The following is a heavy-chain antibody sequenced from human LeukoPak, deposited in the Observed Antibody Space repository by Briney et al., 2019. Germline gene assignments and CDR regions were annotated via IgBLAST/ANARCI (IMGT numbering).Heavy chain of an antibody. CDR1: GFTFSSYE. V-gene: IGHV3-48*03. CDR2: ISSSGSTI. CDR3: ARIMVRGVIEQTNAFDI. D-gene: IGHD3-10*01. J-gene: IGHJ3*02. Sequence: GGSLRLSCAASGFTFSSYEMNWVRQAPGKGLEWVSYISSSGSTIYYADSLKGRFTISRDNAKNSLYLQMNSLRSEDTAVYYCARIMVRGVIEQTNAFDIWGQGTMVTVSS.